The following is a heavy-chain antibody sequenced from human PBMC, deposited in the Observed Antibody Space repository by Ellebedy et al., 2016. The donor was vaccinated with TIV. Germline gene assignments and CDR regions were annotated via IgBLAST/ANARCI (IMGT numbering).Heavy chain of an antibody. CDR1: GFPFDSYV. Sequence: GESLKISCAVSGFPFDSYVMSWVRQSPGKGLVWLSRINGDGGFTSDADFVKGRFTISRDNAKNPLYLQMNSLKAEDTAMYYCSTLSDTGYWGHGTLVTVSS. CDR2: INGDGGFT. D-gene: IGHD2-21*02. J-gene: IGHJ4*01. V-gene: IGHV3-74*01. CDR3: STLSDTGY.